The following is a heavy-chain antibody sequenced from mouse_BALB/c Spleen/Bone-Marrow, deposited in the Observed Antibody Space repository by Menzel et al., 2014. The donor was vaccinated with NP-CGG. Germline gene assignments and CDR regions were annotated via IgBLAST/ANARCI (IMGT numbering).Heavy chain of an antibody. CDR1: GYTFTSYI. J-gene: IGHJ4*01. CDR3: ARRWLPYAMDY. CDR2: INPYNDGT. D-gene: IGHD2-3*01. V-gene: IGHV1-14*01. Sequence: EVKLQESGPELVKPGASVKMSCKASGYTFTSYIMHWVKQTPGQGLGWIGYINPYNDGTKYNEKFKGKATLTSDKSSSTAYMELSSLTSEDSAVYYCARRWLPYAMDYWGQGTSVTVSS.